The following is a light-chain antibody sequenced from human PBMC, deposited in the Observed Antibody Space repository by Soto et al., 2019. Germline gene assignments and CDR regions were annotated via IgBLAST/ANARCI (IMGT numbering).Light chain of an antibody. V-gene: IGKV3-15*01. J-gene: IGKJ1*01. CDR2: VAS. CDR1: QSVSTS. Sequence: EVVLTQSPATLSLSPGEKATLSCRASQSVSTSLAWYQQKPGQAPRLLIFVASTRATGIPARFSGSGSGTEFTLTISSLQSEDFAVYYCQQDYNWPWTFGQGTKVDIK. CDR3: QQDYNWPWT.